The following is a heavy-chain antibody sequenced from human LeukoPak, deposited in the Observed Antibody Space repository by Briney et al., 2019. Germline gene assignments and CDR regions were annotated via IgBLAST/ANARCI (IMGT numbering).Heavy chain of an antibody. CDR2: IYIGGST. CDR1: GFTVSSNY. V-gene: IGHV3-53*01. J-gene: IGHJ6*02. CDR3: ASISLGSGSYGYYYYGMDV. D-gene: IGHD3-10*01. Sequence: GGALRLSCAASGFTVSSNYMSLVRQAPGEGLEWVSVIYIGGSTYYADSVKGRFTISRDNSKNTLYLQMNSLRAEDTAVYYCASISLGSGSYGYYYYGMDVWGQGTTVTVSS.